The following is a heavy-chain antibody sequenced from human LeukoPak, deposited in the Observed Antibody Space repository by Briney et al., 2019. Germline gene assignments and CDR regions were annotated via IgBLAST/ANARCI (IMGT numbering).Heavy chain of an antibody. D-gene: IGHD5-18*01. Sequence: ASVKVSCKASGGTFSSYAISWVRQAPGQGLEWMGGIIPIFGTANYAQKFQGRVTITTDESTSAAYMELSSLRCEDTAVYYGARGVNSYGYGGGYYFDYWGQGTLVTVSS. CDR2: IIPIFGTA. CDR1: GGTFSSYA. J-gene: IGHJ4*02. CDR3: ARGVNSYGYGGGYYFDY. V-gene: IGHV1-69*05.